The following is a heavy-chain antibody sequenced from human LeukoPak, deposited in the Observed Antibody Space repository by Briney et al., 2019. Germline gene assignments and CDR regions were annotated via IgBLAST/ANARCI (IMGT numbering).Heavy chain of an antibody. CDR2: ISAYNGNT. CDR3: ARDPNSSGWHEFDY. Sequence: ASVKVSCKASGYTFTSHGISWVRQAPGQGLEWMGWISAYNGNTNYAQKLQGRVTMTTDTSTSTAYMELRSLRSDDTAVYYCARDPNSSGWHEFDYWGQGTLVTVSS. V-gene: IGHV1-18*01. J-gene: IGHJ4*02. CDR1: GYTFTSHG. D-gene: IGHD6-19*01.